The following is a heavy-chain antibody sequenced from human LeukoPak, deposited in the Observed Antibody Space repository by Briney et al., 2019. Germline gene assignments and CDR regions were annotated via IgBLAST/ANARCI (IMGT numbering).Heavy chain of an antibody. CDR3: DRGPPGH. J-gene: IGHJ4*02. D-gene: IGHD1-1*01. CDR2: INHSGST. Sequence: SETLSLTCAVYGGSFSGYDWSWVRQPPGKGLEWIWEINHSGSTNYNPFPKSRVNISVDTSKNQFSQKLSSVPRAHTPALCCDRGPPGHWGQGTLVTVSS. CDR1: GGSFSGYD. V-gene: IGHV4-34*01.